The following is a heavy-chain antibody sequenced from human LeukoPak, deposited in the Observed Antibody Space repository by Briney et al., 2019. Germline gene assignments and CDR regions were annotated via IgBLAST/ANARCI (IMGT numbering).Heavy chain of an antibody. Sequence: PGGSLRLSCVASGFTFSSYWMSWVRQAPGKGLECVADIKQDGSEKYYVDSVKGRFTISRDNSKNTLYLQMNSLRAEDTAVYYCAKDQDSLVVVVAATSLSGPFDYWGQGTLVTVSS. CDR1: GFTFSSYW. CDR2: IKQDGSEK. V-gene: IGHV3-7*01. J-gene: IGHJ4*02. D-gene: IGHD2-15*01. CDR3: AKDQDSLVVVVAATSLSGPFDY.